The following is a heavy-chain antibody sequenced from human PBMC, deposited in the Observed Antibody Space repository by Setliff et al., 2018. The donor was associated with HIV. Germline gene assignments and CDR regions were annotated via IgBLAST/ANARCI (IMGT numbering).Heavy chain of an antibody. CDR2: IYTSGNT. CDR3: ARSSPRFSGSYFDY. CDR1: GGSISSGSYY. J-gene: IGHJ4*02. V-gene: IGHV4-61*02. Sequence: SETLSLTCTVSGGSISSGSYYWNWIRQPAGKGLEWIGRIYTSGNTNPNPSLKRRVTISVDTSKNQFSLKLSSVTAADTAVYYCARSSPRFSGSYFDYWGQGTLVTVSS. D-gene: IGHD1-26*01.